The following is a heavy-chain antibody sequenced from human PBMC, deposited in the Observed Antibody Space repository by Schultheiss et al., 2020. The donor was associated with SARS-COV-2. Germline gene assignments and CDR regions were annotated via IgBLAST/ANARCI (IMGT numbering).Heavy chain of an antibody. D-gene: IGHD3-10*01. CDR1: GGTFSAYA. CDR3: ARVSGSGTDDY. CDR2: IIPFFGAT. Sequence: SVKVSCKVSGGTFSAYAFSWVRQAPGQGLEWMGGIIPFFGATQYAQKFQGRVTVTADKSTSTAYMELRSLRSDDTAVYYCARVSGSGTDDYWGQGTLVTVSS. J-gene: IGHJ4*02. V-gene: IGHV1-69*06.